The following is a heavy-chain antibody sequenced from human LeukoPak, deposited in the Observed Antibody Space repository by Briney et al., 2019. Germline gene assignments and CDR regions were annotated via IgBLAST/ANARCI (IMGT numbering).Heavy chain of an antibody. CDR1: GYTFTSYG. V-gene: IGHV1-18*01. D-gene: IGHD5-12*01. CDR2: ISAYNGHT. J-gene: IGHJ4*02. CDR3: ASHGGYDQLNFDY. Sequence: EASVKVSCKASGYTFTSYGISWVRQAPGQGLEWMGWISAYNGHTKYGQKFQGRVTMTRDTSISTAYMELSRLRSDDTAVYYCASHGGYDQLNFDYWGQGTLVTVSS.